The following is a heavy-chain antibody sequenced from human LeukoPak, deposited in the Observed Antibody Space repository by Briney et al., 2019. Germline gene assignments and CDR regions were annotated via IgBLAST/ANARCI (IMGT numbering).Heavy chain of an antibody. V-gene: IGHV3-23*01. Sequence: QPGGSLRLSCAASGFTFSSYAMSWVRQAPGKGLEWASAISGSGGSTYYADSVKGRFTISRDNSKNTLYLQMNSLRAEDTAVYYCAKDREGGYSYGYVGYWGQGTLVTVSS. D-gene: IGHD5-18*01. CDR2: ISGSGGST. CDR3: AKDREGGYSYGYVGY. CDR1: GFTFSSYA. J-gene: IGHJ4*02.